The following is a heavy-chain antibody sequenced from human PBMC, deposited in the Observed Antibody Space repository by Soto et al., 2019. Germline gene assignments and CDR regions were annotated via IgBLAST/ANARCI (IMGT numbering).Heavy chain of an antibody. CDR1: GVTFSSYA. CDR3: AKIIPSAATGY. V-gene: IGHV3-23*01. J-gene: IGHJ4*02. D-gene: IGHD2-15*01. CDR2: ISGDGAVT. Sequence: EVQLLESGGGLVQPGGSLRLSCAASGVTFSSYAMTWVRQAPGKGLEWVSSISGDGAVTFNADSVKGRFTISRDSSKNTLYLQMHSLRAEVTAVSYCAKIIPSAATGYWGQGTLVTVSS.